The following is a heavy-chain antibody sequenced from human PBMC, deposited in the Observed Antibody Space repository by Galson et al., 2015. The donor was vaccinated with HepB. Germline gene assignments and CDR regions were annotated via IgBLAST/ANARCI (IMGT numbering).Heavy chain of an antibody. CDR1: GFTFSTTD. J-gene: IGHJ6*02. Sequence: SLRLSCAASGFTFSTTDMSWVRQAPGKGLEWVSTITERGDVTYYGDSVRGRFTISRDNSRNTPYLQMNSLRDEDTGVYYCARDRGVAVTVIWASSYGLDVWGQGTTVTVSS. CDR3: ARDRGVAVTVIWASSYGLDV. V-gene: IGHV3-23*01. CDR2: ITERGDVT. D-gene: IGHD2-21*02.